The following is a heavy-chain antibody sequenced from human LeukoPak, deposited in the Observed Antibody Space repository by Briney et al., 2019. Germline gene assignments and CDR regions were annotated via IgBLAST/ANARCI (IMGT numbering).Heavy chain of an antibody. CDR3: ATDLLDY. CDR1: GFTVSNAW. Sequence: GGSLRLSCAASGFTVSNAWMSWVGQAQGKGLEWVGRIKRKTEGGTTEYAAPVKGRFTISRDDSENTVYLQMSSLKTEDTAMYYCATDLLDYWGQGTLVTVSS. CDR2: IKRKTEGGTT. J-gene: IGHJ4*02. V-gene: IGHV3-15*01.